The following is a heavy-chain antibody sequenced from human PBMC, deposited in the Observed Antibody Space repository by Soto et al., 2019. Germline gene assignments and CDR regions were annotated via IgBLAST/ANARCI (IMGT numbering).Heavy chain of an antibody. CDR3: AKDPGAVAAPEWFFDY. D-gene: IGHD6-19*01. Sequence: QVQLVESGGGVVQPGRSLRLSCAASGFTFSSYGMHWVRQAPGKGLEWVAVISYDGSNKYYADSVKGRFTISRDNSKNTLYLQMNSLRAEDTAVYYCAKDPGAVAAPEWFFDYWGQGTLVTVSS. J-gene: IGHJ4*02. CDR1: GFTFSSYG. CDR2: ISYDGSNK. V-gene: IGHV3-30*18.